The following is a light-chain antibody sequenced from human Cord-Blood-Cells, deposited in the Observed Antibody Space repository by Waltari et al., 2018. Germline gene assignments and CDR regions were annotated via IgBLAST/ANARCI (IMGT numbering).Light chain of an antibody. J-gene: IGKJ3*01. V-gene: IGKV3-15*01. CDR2: GAS. CDR3: QQYNNCPSFT. CDR1: QSVISN. Sequence: EIVMTQSPATLSVSPGERATLSHTASQSVISNLAWYQRKPGQAPRLLIYGASTRASGPPARFSGRGYAREFTLSISSLQSGDFAVYYCQQYNNCPSFTFGPAAKVDIK.